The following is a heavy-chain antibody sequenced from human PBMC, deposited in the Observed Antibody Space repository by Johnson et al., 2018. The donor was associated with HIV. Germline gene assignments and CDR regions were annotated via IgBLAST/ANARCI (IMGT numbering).Heavy chain of an antibody. CDR3: AKIKSWELLGAFDI. CDR2: ISGSGGST. D-gene: IGHD1-26*01. V-gene: IGHV3-23*04. J-gene: IGHJ3*02. CDR1: GFTFSDYY. Sequence: EQLVESGGGVVQPGRSLRLSCAASGFTFSDYYMRWIRQAPGKGLEWVSAISGSGGSTYYADSVKGRFTISRDNSKNTLYLQMNSLRAEDTAVYYCAKIKSWELLGAFDIWGQGTMVTVSS.